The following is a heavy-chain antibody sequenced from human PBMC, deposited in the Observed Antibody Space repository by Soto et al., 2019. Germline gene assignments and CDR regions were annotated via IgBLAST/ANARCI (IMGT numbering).Heavy chain of an antibody. CDR2: IRSSSSYI. D-gene: IGHD2-21*02. V-gene: IGHV3-21*01. CDR3: ARDIIVVVTAIPPYGMDV. J-gene: IGHJ6*02. CDR1: GFTFSSYS. Sequence: GGSLRLSCAASGFTFSSYSMNWVRQAPGKGLEWVSSIRSSSSYIYYADSVKGRFTISRDNAKNSLYLQMNSLRAEDTAVYYCARDIIVVVTAIPPYGMDVWGQGTTVTVSS.